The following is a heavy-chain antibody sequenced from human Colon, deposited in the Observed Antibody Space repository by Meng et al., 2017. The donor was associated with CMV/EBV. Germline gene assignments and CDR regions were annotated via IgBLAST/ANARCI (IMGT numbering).Heavy chain of an antibody. CDR2: VYHTGST. CDR1: GDYINSYY. CDR3: ARDGGYSRGYHYYGMDV. Sequence: SETLSLTCTVSGDYINSYYWSWIRQSPGKALEWIGYVYHTGSTTYNPSLGSRVTMSLDKSNNDFSLNLHSVTAADTAVYYCARDGGYSRGYHYYGMDVWGQGTTVTVSS. J-gene: IGHJ6*02. V-gene: IGHV4-59*01. D-gene: IGHD5-18*01.